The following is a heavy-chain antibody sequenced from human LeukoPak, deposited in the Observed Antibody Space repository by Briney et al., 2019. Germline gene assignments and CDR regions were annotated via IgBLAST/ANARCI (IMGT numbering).Heavy chain of an antibody. J-gene: IGHJ4*02. Sequence: VASVTVSCKTSGYMVSDYYMHXXXXAPGQGLEWXGXXRGDTGDTDSPQKFKGRVTMTRDTATNTAYMQLSRLTHDDTAMYFCARVRDNACDYWGQGTLVTVSS. CDR3: ARVRDNACDY. CDR2: XRGDTGDT. V-gene: IGHV1-2*02. D-gene: IGHD2-2*01. CDR1: GYMVSDYY.